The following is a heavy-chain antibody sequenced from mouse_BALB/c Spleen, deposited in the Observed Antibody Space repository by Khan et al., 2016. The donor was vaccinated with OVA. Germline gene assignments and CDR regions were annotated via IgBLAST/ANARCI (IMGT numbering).Heavy chain of an antibody. Sequence: LQQPGSALVRPGASVKLSCKASGYTFTSYWMHWVKQRHGQGLEWIGNIYPGSDSINYDEKFKSKGTLTVDTSSSTAYIHHSSLTSEDSAVYYCTRGGYFGKSLFAYWGQGTLVTVSA. D-gene: IGHD2-1*01. CDR2: IYPGSDSI. CDR1: GYTFTSYW. CDR3: TRGGYFGKSLFAY. J-gene: IGHJ3*01. V-gene: IGHV1S22*01.